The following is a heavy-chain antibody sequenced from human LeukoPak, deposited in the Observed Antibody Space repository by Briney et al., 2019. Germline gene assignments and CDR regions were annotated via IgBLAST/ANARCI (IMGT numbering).Heavy chain of an antibody. V-gene: IGHV5-51*01. J-gene: IGHJ6*03. Sequence: GESLKISFRASGYSFNSYWIGWVRQMPGKGLEWMGIIYPGDSDTRYSPSFQGHVTISADKSINTAYLQWSRLKASDTAMYYCARQDRTYDFYYYMDVWGSGTTVTVSS. CDR3: ARQDRTYDFYYYMDV. CDR1: GYSFNSYW. CDR2: IYPGDSDT.